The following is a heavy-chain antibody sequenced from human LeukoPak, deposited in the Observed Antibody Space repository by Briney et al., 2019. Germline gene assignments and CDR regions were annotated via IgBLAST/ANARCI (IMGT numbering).Heavy chain of an antibody. V-gene: IGHV3-23*01. Sequence: GGSLRLSCEASGFTFTTYAMSWVRQAPGKGLEWVSAISGSGGSTYYADSVKGRFTISRDNSKNTLYLQMNSLRAEDTAVYYCAKDSGYDYYWGQGTLVTVSS. D-gene: IGHD5-12*01. CDR3: AKDSGYDYY. J-gene: IGHJ4*02. CDR2: ISGSGGST. CDR1: GFTFTTYA.